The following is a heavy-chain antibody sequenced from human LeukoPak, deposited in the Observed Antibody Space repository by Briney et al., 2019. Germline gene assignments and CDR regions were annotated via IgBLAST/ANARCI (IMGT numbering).Heavy chain of an antibody. Sequence: SETLSLTCTVSGGSFSSHYWSWIRQPPGKGLEWIGFIFYRGNTNYNPSLKSRVTISVDTSKSQFSLKLSSVTAADTAVYYCARHIRDGYNYVDYWGQGILVTVSS. CDR2: IFYRGNT. D-gene: IGHD5-24*01. CDR3: ARHIRDGYNYVDY. J-gene: IGHJ4*02. V-gene: IGHV4-59*08. CDR1: GGSFSSHY.